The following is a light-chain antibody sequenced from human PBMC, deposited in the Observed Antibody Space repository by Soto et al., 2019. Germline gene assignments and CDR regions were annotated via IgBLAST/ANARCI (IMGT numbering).Light chain of an antibody. CDR1: SSDIGGYNY. Sequence: QSVLTQPASVSGSPGQSITISCTGTSSDIGGYNYVSWYQQHPGKVPKLMIFEVSNRPSGVSYRFSGSKSGNTASLTISGLQAEDEADYYCQVWDSSSDHVVFGGGTKLTVL. V-gene: IGLV2-14*01. CDR2: EVS. CDR3: QVWDSSSDHVV. J-gene: IGLJ2*01.